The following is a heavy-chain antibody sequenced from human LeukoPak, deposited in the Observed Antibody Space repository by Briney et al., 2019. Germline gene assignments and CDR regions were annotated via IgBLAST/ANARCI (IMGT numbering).Heavy chain of an antibody. CDR1: GFTFSSYA. D-gene: IGHD2-2*01. Sequence: GGSLRLSCAASGFTFSSYAMSWVRQAPGKGLEWVSAISGSGGSTYYADSVKVRFTISRDNSKNTLYLQMNSLRAEDTAVYYCASSEYQLFDYWGQGTLVTVSS. V-gene: IGHV3-23*01. J-gene: IGHJ4*02. CDR2: ISGSGGST. CDR3: ASSEYQLFDY.